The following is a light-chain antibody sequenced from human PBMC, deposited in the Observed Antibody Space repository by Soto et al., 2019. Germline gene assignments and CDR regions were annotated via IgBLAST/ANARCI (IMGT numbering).Light chain of an antibody. CDR1: QSVSSSY. CDR3: QQCSSTPS. CDR2: DTS. Sequence: EIVLTQSPGTLSLSPGERATLSCRASQSVSSSYLAWYQQKPGQAPRLLIYDTSSRATGIPDQFSGSGSGTDFTLAISRLEPEDFAVYYCQQCSSTPSFGQGTKVELK. V-gene: IGKV3-20*01. J-gene: IGKJ1*01.